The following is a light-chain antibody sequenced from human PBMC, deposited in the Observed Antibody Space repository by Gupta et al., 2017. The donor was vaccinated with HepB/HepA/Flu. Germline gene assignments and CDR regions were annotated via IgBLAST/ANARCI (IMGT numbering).Light chain of an antibody. J-gene: IGLJ1*01. CDR2: GVS. CDR1: SSDVGLYNF. Sequence: QSALTQPASVSASPAQSITISCTGTSSDVGLYNFVSWYQQHPGKVPKLLIHGVSVRPSGVSDRFSGSKSGNTASLTISGLQSEDEADYYCSSYTTSNSYVFGTGTTLSVL. CDR3: SSYTTSNSYV. V-gene: IGLV2-14*03.